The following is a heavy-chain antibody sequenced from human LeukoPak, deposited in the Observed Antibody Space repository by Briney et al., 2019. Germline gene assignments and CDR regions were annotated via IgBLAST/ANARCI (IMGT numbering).Heavy chain of an antibody. D-gene: IGHD2-2*01. Sequence: GGSLRLSCTASGFTFGDYAMTWVRQGPGKGLEWVASVSGSGGSTYYADSVKGRFTISRENSKNTFYLQMHSLRAEDTAVYFCAKDIVVIPAGGDHFDFWGHGTLVTVSS. CDR2: VSGSGGST. CDR1: GFTFGDYA. J-gene: IGHJ4*01. V-gene: IGHV3-23*01. CDR3: AKDIVVIPAGGDHFDF.